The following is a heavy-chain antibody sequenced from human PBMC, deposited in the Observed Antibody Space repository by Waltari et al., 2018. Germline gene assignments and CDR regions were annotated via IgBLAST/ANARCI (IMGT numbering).Heavy chain of an antibody. CDR2: ISGSSNSN. CDR3: ARANNVYPYQFDY. CDR1: GFTFSTSS. Sequence: EVQLVESGGGLVQPGGSLRLSCAASGFTFSTSSMNWVRQAPGKGLEWISYISGSSNSNYYADSVKGRFTISRDNAKNSLYLQMNSLRAEDTAVYYCARANNVYPYQFDYWGQRTLVTVSS. J-gene: IGHJ4*01. D-gene: IGHD2-2*01. V-gene: IGHV3-48*04.